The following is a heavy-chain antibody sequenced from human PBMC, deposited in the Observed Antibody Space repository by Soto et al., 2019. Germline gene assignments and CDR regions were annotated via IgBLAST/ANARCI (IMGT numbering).Heavy chain of an antibody. Sequence: SLKISCRGSGYDFNTNWFGWVRQLPGRGLEWVGIMYPGDSDTRYNPSLQGHVTLSVDVTVSTAFLQWRSLETSDTGMYFCARLPRDCNKTSCYYADHWGQGTQVTVSS. CDR2: MYPGDSDT. V-gene: IGHV5-51*01. D-gene: IGHD3-3*01. J-gene: IGHJ4*02. CDR1: GYDFNTNW. CDR3: ARLPRDCNKTSCYYADH.